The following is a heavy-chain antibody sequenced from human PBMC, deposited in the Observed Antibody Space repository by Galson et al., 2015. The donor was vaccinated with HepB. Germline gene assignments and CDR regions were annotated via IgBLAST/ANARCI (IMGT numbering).Heavy chain of an antibody. V-gene: IGHV3-7*01. CDR1: GFTFGSHW. J-gene: IGHJ4*02. Sequence: SLRLSCAASGFTFGSHWIHWVRQAPGKGLEWVGNINLDGGAKYYADSVKGRFTISRDNAKTSAYLQMYSLRAEDTAVYYCSVKDPGYWGQGTLVTVSS. D-gene: IGHD2-15*01. CDR3: SVKDPGY. CDR2: INLDGGAK.